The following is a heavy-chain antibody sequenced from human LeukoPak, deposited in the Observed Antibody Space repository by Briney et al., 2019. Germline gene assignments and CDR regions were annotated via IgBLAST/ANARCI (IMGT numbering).Heavy chain of an antibody. CDR1: GYTFTGYY. J-gene: IGHJ6*02. D-gene: IGHD3-3*01. CDR3: ARDRPSHYDFRSGYSYYYGMDV. CDR2: ISAYNGNT. V-gene: IGHV1-18*04. Sequence: GASVKVSCKASGYTFTGYYMHWVRQAPGQGLEWMGWISAYNGNTNYAQKLQGRVTMTTDTSTSTAYMELRSLRSDDTAVYYCARDRPSHYDFRSGYSYYYGMDVWGQGTTVTVSS.